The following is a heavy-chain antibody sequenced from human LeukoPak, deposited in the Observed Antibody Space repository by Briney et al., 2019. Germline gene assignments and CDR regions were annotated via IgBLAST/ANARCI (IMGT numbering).Heavy chain of an antibody. D-gene: IGHD6-13*01. CDR2: IYTSGNT. V-gene: IGHV4-4*07. J-gene: IGHJ4*02. Sequence: SETLSLTCTVSGGSISSYYWSWIRQSAAKGLEWIGRIYTSGNTNYNPSLKSRVTMSVDTSKNQFSLKLSSVTAADTAVYYCARAVPYSSSWFGGGFDSWGQGTLVTVSS. CDR3: ARAVPYSSSWFGGGFDS. CDR1: GGSISSYY.